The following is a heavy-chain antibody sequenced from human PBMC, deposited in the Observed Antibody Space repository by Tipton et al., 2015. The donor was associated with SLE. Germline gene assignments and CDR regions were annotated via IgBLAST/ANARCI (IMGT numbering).Heavy chain of an antibody. CDR1: NGSISSGGYF. D-gene: IGHD3-3*01. Sequence: TLSLTCTVSNGSISSGGYFWSWLRQNPGKGLEWIGYVYYSGTTYYNPSVRSRAIISIDTSKNQFSLRLGSVTAADTAVYYCARERVAILEYWGQGIPVTVSS. CDR3: ARERVAILEY. V-gene: IGHV4-31*03. CDR2: VYYSGTT. J-gene: IGHJ4*02.